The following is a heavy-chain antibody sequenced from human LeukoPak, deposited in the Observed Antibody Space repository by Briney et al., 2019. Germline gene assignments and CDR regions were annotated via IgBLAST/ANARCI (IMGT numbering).Heavy chain of an antibody. J-gene: IGHJ4*02. Sequence: GASVKVSCKASVGTFSSYAISWVRQAPGQGLEWMGGIIPIFGTANYAQKFQGRVTITADESTSTAYMELSSLRSEDTAVYYCARDPDDYSNYDWSDYWGQGTLVTVSS. V-gene: IGHV1-69*13. CDR3: ARDPDDYSNYDWSDY. CDR2: IIPIFGTA. D-gene: IGHD4-11*01. CDR1: VGTFSSYA.